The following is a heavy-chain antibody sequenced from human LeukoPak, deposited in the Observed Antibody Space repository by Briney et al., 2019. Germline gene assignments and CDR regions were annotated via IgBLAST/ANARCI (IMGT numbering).Heavy chain of an antibody. J-gene: IGHJ4*02. CDR3: ARDDFLTGYYPSATTDY. CDR1: GFTFSSYE. D-gene: IGHD3-9*01. CDR2: ISSSGSTI. Sequence: RTGGSLRLSCAASGFTFSSYEMNWVRQAPGKGLEWVSYISSSGSTIYYADSVKGRFTISRDNAKNSLYLQMNSLRAEDTAVYYCARDDFLTGYYPSATTDYWGQGTLVTVSS. V-gene: IGHV3-48*03.